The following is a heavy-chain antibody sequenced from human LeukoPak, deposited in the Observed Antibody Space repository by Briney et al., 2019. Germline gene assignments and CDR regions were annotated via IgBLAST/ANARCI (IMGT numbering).Heavy chain of an antibody. J-gene: IGHJ4*02. CDR2: MNQDGSEK. Sequence: SGGSLRLSCAASGFSFFNYWMNWVRQAPGKGLEWVANMNQDGSEKYYVDSVKGRFTISRDNAKNSLYLQMNSLRAEDTAVYYCARDLYRIVVVPHYFDYWGQGTLVTVSS. V-gene: IGHV3-7*01. CDR1: GFSFFNYW. D-gene: IGHD3-22*01. CDR3: ARDLYRIVVVPHYFDY.